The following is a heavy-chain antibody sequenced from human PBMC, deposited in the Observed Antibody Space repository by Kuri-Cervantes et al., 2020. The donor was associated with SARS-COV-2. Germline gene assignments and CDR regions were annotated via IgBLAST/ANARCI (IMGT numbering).Heavy chain of an antibody. CDR3: ACLSSGYNDVFDF. D-gene: IGHD3-22*01. CDR1: GFTFSSCA. J-gene: IGHJ4*02. V-gene: IGHV4-39*01. Sequence: GSLRLSCAASGFTFSSCAMSWVRQPPGKGLEWIGSIYCTGSAYYNSSLKSRVTISVDTSKNQFSLKLSSVTAADTAVYYCACLSSGYNDVFDFWGQGMLVTVSS. CDR2: IYCTGSA.